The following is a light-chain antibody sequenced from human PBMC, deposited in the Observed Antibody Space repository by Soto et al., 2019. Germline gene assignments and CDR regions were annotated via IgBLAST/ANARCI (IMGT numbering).Light chain of an antibody. CDR2: DVS. CDR3: CSYAGSSTTYV. CDR1: SSDIGSYSL. J-gene: IGLJ1*01. V-gene: IGLV2-23*02. Sequence: QSVLTHPASVSGSPGQSITIACTGTSSDIGSYSLVSWYQPHPGKATQLMIYDVSKRPSAVSNRFSASKSANTASLTISGLSAEDEADYYCCSYAGSSTTYVLGTGPKVTVL.